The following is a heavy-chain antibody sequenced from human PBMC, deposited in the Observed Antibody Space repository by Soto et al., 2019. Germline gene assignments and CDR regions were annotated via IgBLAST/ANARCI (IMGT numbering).Heavy chain of an antibody. CDR1: GFTFSSYG. D-gene: IGHD6-6*01. V-gene: IGHV3-30*18. CDR3: AKEIADRWIHVQYDY. CDR2: ISYDGSNK. Sequence: GGSLRLSCAACGFTFSSYGMHWLRQAPGKGLEWVAVISYDGSNKYYADSVKGRFTISRDNSKNTLYLQMNSLRAEDTAVYYCAKEIADRWIHVQYDYWGQGTLVTVSS. J-gene: IGHJ4*02.